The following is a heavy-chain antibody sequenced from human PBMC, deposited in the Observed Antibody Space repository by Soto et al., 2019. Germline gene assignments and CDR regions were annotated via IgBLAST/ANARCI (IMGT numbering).Heavy chain of an antibody. Sequence: SETLSLTCSVSGDSISSGSYYWGWIRQPPGKGLEWIGSIYYSGTTYYNPSLKSRLTISVDTSKNQFSLKLSSVTAADTALYYCARLLWSGYYFFDYWGQGTLVTVSS. J-gene: IGHJ4*02. CDR2: IYYSGTT. D-gene: IGHD3-3*01. V-gene: IGHV4-39*01. CDR1: GDSISSGSYY. CDR3: ARLLWSGYYFFDY.